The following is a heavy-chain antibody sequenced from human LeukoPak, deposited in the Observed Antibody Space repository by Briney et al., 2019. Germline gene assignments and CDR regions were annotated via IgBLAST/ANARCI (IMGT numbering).Heavy chain of an antibody. J-gene: IGHJ4*02. V-gene: IGHV3-30-3*01. CDR3: ARDAFRCSSGGPFDY. CDR1: GFTFSSYA. CDR2: ISYDGSNK. Sequence: GRSLRLSCAASGFTFSSYAMHWVRQAPGKGLEWVAVISYDGSNKYYADSVKGRFTISRDNSKNTLYLQMNSLRAEDTAVYYCARDAFRCSSGGPFDYWGQGTLVTVSS. D-gene: IGHD6-19*01.